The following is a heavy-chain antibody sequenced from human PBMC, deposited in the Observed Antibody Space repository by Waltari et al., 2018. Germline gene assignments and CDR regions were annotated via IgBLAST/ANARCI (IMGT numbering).Heavy chain of an antibody. CDR3: TTDPRY. V-gene: IGHV3-15*01. CDR2: IKSKRDGGAT. Sequence: SLRLSCAASGFTFRDSWMSWVRHVPGQGLEWLGRIKSKRDGGATDYSAPVKDRFIISRDDSRNTLYLQMNSLEIEDTAGYYCTTDPRYWGQGTLVTISP. J-gene: IGHJ4*02. D-gene: IGHD3-16*02. CDR1: GFTFRDSW.